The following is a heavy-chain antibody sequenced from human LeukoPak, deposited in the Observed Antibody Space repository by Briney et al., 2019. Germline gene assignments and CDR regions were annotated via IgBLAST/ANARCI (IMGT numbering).Heavy chain of an antibody. CDR3: ARERTSGWDAFDF. CDR1: GFTFSSFW. J-gene: IGHJ4*02. V-gene: IGHV3-74*01. D-gene: IGHD6-19*01. CDR2: INSVGSST. Sequence: PGGSLRLSCAASGFTFSSFWMGWVRQAPGKGLVWVSRINSVGSSTSYADSVKGRFTISRDNAKNTLYLQMNSLRAEDTAVYYCARERTSGWDAFDFWGQGTLVTVSS.